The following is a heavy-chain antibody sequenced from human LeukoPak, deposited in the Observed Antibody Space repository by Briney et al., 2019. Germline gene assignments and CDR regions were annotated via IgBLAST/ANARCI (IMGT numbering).Heavy chain of an antibody. CDR2: IYPGDSDT. V-gene: IGHV5-51*01. CDR3: ARQTYSTKRLYWYFDL. D-gene: IGHD6-13*01. Sequence: GESLKISCKGSGSSFTSSWIGWVRQMPGKGLEWRGIIYPGDSDTRYSPSFQGQVTISADKSISTAYLQWSSLKASDTAMYYCARQTYSTKRLYWYFDLWGRGTLVTVSS. CDR1: GSSFTSSW. J-gene: IGHJ2*01.